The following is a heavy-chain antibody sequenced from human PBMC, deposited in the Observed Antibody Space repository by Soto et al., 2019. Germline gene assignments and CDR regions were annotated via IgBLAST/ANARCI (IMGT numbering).Heavy chain of an antibody. V-gene: IGHV3-30-3*01. J-gene: IGHJ6*02. Sequence: QVQLVESGGGVVQPGRSLRLSCAASGFTFSSYAMHWVRQAPGKGLEWVAVISYDGSNKYYADSVKGRCTISRDNSKNTLYLQMNSLRAEDTAVYYCARDLGDIVVEVAATNGMDVWGQGTTVTVSS. CDR2: ISYDGSNK. CDR3: ARDLGDIVVEVAATNGMDV. D-gene: IGHD2-15*01. CDR1: GFTFSSYA.